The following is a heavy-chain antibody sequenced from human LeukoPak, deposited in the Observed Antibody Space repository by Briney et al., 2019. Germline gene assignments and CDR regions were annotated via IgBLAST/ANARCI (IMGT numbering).Heavy chain of an antibody. CDR2: ISSSSSYI. Sequence: PGGSLRLSCAASGFTFSSYSMNWVRQAPGKGLEWVSSISSSSSYIYYADSVKGRVTISRDNSKNTLYLQMDSLRAEDTAVYYCAKDSTHYRVWDDYDTAGLTYWGQGTLVTVSS. CDR3: AKDSTHYRVWDDYDTAGLTY. CDR1: GFTFSSYS. J-gene: IGHJ4*02. V-gene: IGHV3-21*01. D-gene: IGHD3-22*01.